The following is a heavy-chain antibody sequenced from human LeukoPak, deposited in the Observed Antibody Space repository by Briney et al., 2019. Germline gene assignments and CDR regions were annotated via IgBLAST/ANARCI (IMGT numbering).Heavy chain of an antibody. CDR1: GFTFDNYA. CDR3: ARDILTGSQSRFQH. Sequence: GGSLRLSCVASGFTFDNYAMHWVRQAPGKGLEWVALVSHDGSNKYYADSVKGRFTISRDNAKNSLYLQMNSLRAEDTAVYYCARDILTGSQSRFQHWGQGTLVTVSS. D-gene: IGHD3-9*01. V-gene: IGHV3-30-3*01. CDR2: VSHDGSNK. J-gene: IGHJ1*01.